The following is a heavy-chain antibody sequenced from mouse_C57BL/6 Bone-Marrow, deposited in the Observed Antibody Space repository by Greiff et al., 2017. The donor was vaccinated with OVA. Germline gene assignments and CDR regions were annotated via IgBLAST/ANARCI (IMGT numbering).Heavy chain of an antibody. V-gene: IGHV10-1*01. CDR3: VRRFTTVEGFGY. J-gene: IGHJ3*02. CDR2: IRSKSNNYAT. CDR1: GFSFNTYA. D-gene: IGHD1-1*01. Sequence: EVHLVESGGGLVQPKGSLKLSCAASGFSFNTYAMNWVRQAPGKGLEWVARIRSKSNNYATYYADSVKDRFTISRDDSESMLYLQMNNLKTEDTAMYYCVRRFTTVEGFGYWGQGTLVTVSA.